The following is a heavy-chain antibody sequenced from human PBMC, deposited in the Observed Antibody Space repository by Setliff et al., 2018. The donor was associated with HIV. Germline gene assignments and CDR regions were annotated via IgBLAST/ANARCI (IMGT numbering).Heavy chain of an antibody. CDR3: ARAAAGNTGPVDL. V-gene: IGHV4-4*07. J-gene: IGHJ5*02. CDR1: DDSISSNY. Sequence: SETLSLTCTVSDDSISSNYWSWIRQSAGKGLEWVGRTYTGGRTNYNHSLKGRVTMSVDTSKNQFSLNLSSVTAADTAVNYCARAAAGNTGPVDLWGQGSPVTVSS. D-gene: IGHD4-17*01. CDR2: TYTGGRT.